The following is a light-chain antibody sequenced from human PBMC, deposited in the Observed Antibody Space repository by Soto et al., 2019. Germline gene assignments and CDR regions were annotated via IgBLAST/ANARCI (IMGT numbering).Light chain of an antibody. J-gene: IGLJ1*01. CDR2: GNT. CDR3: QSYDSSRSAYV. V-gene: IGLV1-40*01. CDR1: SSNIGAGYP. Sequence: QSVLTQPPSVSGAPGQRITISCTGSSSNIGAGYPIHWYQQLPGTAPRLLIFGNTIRPSGVPARFSGSRSGLAITGLQADDEADDYCQSYDSSRSAYVFGAGTKLTVL.